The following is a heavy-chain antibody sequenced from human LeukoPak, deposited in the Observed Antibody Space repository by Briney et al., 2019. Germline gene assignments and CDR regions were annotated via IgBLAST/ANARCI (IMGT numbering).Heavy chain of an antibody. D-gene: IGHD3-10*01. Sequence: ASVKVSCKASGYTFTGYYMYWVRQAPGQGLEWMGRINPNSGGTNYAQKFQRRVTMTRDTSISTAYMDLSRLRSDDTAVYYCARGITMVRGRFDDYYYYYMDVWGKGTTVTVSS. CDR2: INPNSGGT. CDR1: GYTFTGYY. V-gene: IGHV1-2*06. J-gene: IGHJ6*03. CDR3: ARGITMVRGRFDDYYYYYMDV.